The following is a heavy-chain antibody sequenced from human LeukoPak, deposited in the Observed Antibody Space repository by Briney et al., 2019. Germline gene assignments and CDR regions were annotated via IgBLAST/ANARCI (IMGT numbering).Heavy chain of an antibody. CDR3: ARGPLAYCSGGSCYSYAFDI. D-gene: IGHD2-15*01. V-gene: IGHV1-69*01. CDR1: GGTFSSYA. J-gene: IGHJ3*02. Sequence: SVTVSCTASGGTFSSYAISWVRQAPGQGLEWMGGIIPIFGTANYAQKFQGRVTITADESTSTAYMELSSLRSEDTAVYYCARGPLAYCSGGSCYSYAFDIWGQGTMVTVSS. CDR2: IIPIFGTA.